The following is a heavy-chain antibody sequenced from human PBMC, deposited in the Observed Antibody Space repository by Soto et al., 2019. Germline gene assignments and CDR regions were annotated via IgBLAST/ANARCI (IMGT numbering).Heavy chain of an antibody. CDR2: VNHSGST. D-gene: IGHD2-2*01. CDR1: GGSFSGYY. V-gene: IGHV4-34*01. J-gene: IGHJ6*02. CDR3: ARGYNVVVPAANYYYYGMDV. Sequence: SSETLSLTCAVYGGSFSGYYWSWIRQPPGKGLEWIGEVNHSGSTNYNPSLKSRVTISVDTSKNQFSLKLSSVTAADTAVYYCARGYNVVVPAANYYYYGMDVWGQGTTVTV.